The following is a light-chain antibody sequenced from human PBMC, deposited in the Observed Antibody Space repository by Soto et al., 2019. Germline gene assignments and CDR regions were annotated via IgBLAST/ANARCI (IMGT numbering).Light chain of an antibody. CDR3: QQSYSTPPT. V-gene: IGKV1-39*01. Sequence: DIQMTQSPSSLSASVGDRVTITFPASQSISSYLNWYQQKPGKAPKLLIYAASSLQSGVPSRFSGSGSGTDFTLTISSLQPEDFATYYCQQSYSTPPTFGQGTKVDIK. CDR1: QSISSY. CDR2: AAS. J-gene: IGKJ1*01.